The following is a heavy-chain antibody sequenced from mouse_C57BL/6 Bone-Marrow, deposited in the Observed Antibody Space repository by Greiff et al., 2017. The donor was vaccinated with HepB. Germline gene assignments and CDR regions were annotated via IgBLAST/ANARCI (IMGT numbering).Heavy chain of an antibody. CDR3: ASQLRLRKAWFAY. CDR2: VYPYNGGT. CDR1: GFTFTDYY. J-gene: IGHJ3*01. V-gene: IGHV1-36*01. D-gene: IGHD3-2*02. Sequence: DVQLQESGPVLVKPGPSVKISCKASGFTFTDYYMHWVKQSHGKSLEWIGLVYPYNGGTSYNQKFKGKATLTVDTSSSTAYMELNSLTSEDSAVYYCASQLRLRKAWFAYWGQGTLVTVSA.